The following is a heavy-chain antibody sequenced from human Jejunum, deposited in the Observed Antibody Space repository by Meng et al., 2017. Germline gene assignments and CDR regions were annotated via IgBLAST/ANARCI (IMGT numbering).Heavy chain of an antibody. CDR2: IYHSGIT. CDR1: GDSISSSHL. D-gene: IGHD2-2*01. V-gene: IGHV4-4*02. J-gene: IGHJ4*02. Sequence: QLQLQESGPGLVKPSETLSLTCSVSGDSISSSHLWGWVRQPPGKGLEWIGEIYHSGITNYNPSLKSRVTISVDKSKNQFSLKLNSVTDADTAVYYCARHEHGLPTAASDHWGQGTLVTVS. CDR3: ARHEHGLPTAASDH.